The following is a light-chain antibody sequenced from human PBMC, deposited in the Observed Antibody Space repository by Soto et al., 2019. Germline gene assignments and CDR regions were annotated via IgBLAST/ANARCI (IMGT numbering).Light chain of an antibody. CDR1: SSNIGAGYD. CDR3: QSYDSSLSAS. V-gene: IGLV1-40*01. CDR2: GNS. Sequence: QSVLTQPPSVSGAPGQRVTISCTGSSSNIGAGYDVHWYQQLPGTAPKLLIYGNSNRPSGVPDRFSGSKSGTSASLAITGLQAEDEADCYCQSYDSSLSASFGTGTKVTVL. J-gene: IGLJ1*01.